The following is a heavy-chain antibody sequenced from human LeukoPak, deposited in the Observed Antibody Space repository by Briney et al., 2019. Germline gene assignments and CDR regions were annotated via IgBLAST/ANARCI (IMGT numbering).Heavy chain of an antibody. V-gene: IGHV3-15*01. CDR2: IKSKTDGGTT. CDR1: GFTFTNAW. CDR3: TTKTALTTVRSDY. D-gene: IGHD4-17*01. Sequence: GGSLRLSCAASGFTFTNAWMTWVRQAPGKGLEWVGLIKSKTDGGTTDYAAPVKGRFTMSRDDSKNTLYLQMNSLKTEDTVLYYCTTKTALTTVRSDYRGQGTLVTVSS. J-gene: IGHJ4*02.